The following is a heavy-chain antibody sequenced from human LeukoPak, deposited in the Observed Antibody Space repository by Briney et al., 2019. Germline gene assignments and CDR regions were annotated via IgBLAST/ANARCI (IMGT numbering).Heavy chain of an antibody. J-gene: IGHJ5*02. Sequence: SETLSLTCTVSGGSNNSYYWSWIRQPPGRGLEWIGYTHPSGNTNYSPSLKSRVTISIDTTRNQFSLKLGSVTAADTAVYYCARKAPKKGWFDPWGQGTLVTVSS. CDR3: ARKAPKKGWFDP. CDR2: THPSGNT. V-gene: IGHV4-4*09. CDR1: GGSNNSYY.